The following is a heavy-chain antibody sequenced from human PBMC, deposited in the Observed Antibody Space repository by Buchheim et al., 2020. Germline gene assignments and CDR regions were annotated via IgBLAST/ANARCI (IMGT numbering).Heavy chain of an antibody. Sequence: QVQLVESGGGLVKPGGSLRLSCAASGFTFSDYYMSWIRQAPGKGLEWVSSISSSSSYTNYADSVKGRFTISRDNAKNSLYLQMNSLRAEDTAVYYCARDVKWELPPDYYYYYGMDVWGQGTT. CDR2: ISSSSSYT. V-gene: IGHV3-11*06. CDR3: ARDVKWELPPDYYYYYGMDV. CDR1: GFTFSDYY. J-gene: IGHJ6*02. D-gene: IGHD1-26*01.